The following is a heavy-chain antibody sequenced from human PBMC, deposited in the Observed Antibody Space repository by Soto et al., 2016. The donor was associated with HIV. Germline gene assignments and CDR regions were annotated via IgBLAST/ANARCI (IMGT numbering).Heavy chain of an antibody. V-gene: IGHV3-23*01. Sequence: EVQLLESGGGLVQPGGSLRLSCAASGFTFSSYAMSWVRQAPGKGLEWVSAISGSGGSTYYADSVKGRFTISRDNSKNTLYLQMNSLRAEDTAVYYCAKAQEGPGAYCTGGVCFPAKYYYYMDVWGKGTTVTVSS. CDR2: ISGSGGST. D-gene: IGHD2-8*02. CDR1: GFTFSSYA. J-gene: IGHJ6*03. CDR3: AKAQEGPGAYCTGGVCFPAKYYYYMDV.